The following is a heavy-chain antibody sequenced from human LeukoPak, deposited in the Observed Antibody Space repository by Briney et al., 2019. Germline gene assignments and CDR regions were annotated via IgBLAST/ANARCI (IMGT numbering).Heavy chain of an antibody. Sequence: SGTLSLTCAVSGGSISRNNWWSWVRQPPGKGLEWIGEIYHSGSINYNPSLKSRVTISVDKSMNQFSLKLNSVTAADTAVYYCARDGRGELVNWFDPWGQGTLVTVSS. CDR1: GGSISRNNW. J-gene: IGHJ5*02. CDR2: IYHSGSI. CDR3: ARDGRGELVNWFDP. V-gene: IGHV4-4*02. D-gene: IGHD1-26*01.